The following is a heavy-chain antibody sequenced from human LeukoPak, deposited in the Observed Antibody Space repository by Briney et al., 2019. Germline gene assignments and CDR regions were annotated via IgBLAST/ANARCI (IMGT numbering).Heavy chain of an antibody. CDR1: GFTFSSYA. J-gene: IGHJ3*02. CDR3: AKSGLRFLEWPAAFDI. CDR2: ISGSGGST. D-gene: IGHD3-3*01. V-gene: IGHV3-23*01. Sequence: GGSLRLSCAASGFTFSSYAMSWVRQAPGKGLEWVSAISGSGGSTYYADSVKGRFTISRDNSKNTLYLQMNSLRAEDTAVYYCAKSGLRFLEWPAAFDIWGQGTMVTVSS.